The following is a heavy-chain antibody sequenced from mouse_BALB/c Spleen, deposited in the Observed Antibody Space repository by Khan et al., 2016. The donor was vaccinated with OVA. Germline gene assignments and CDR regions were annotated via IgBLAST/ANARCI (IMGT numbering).Heavy chain of an antibody. CDR3: TRDGAYYRNDGCFAY. D-gene: IGHD2-14*01. Sequence: QVQLKESGAELARPGASVKMSCKASGYTFTTYTIHWIKQRPGQGLEWIGFINPNNVYTNYNQKFKDKATLTADKSSTTAYMQLSSLTSDDSAVYYCTRDGAYYRNDGCFAYWGQGTLVTVSA. CDR1: GYTFTTYT. CDR2: INPNNVYT. J-gene: IGHJ3*01. V-gene: IGHV1-4*01.